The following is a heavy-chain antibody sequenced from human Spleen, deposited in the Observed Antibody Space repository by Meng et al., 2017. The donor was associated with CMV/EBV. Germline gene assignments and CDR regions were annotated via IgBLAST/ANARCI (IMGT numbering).Heavy chain of an antibody. D-gene: IGHD7-27*01. CDR2: ISPSIGSK. CDR1: GYALTSHG. V-gene: IGHV1-18*04. J-gene: IGHJ4*02. CDR3: ARGTGIFDY. Sequence: VSCRASGYALTSHGLTWVRQATGQGLGWMGWISPSIGSKNYAQRLEGRVTMTTDRSTTTAYLELRSLRYDDTAVYFCARGTGIFDYWGQGTLVTVSS.